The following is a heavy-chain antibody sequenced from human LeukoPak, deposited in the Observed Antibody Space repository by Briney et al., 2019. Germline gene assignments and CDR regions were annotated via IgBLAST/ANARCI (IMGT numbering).Heavy chain of an antibody. D-gene: IGHD1-26*01. J-gene: IGHJ4*02. CDR2: ISRYNGDT. V-gene: IGHV1-18*01. CDR3: MRDPTNTSGRYAYFDF. Sequence: ASVKVTCKASGYTFTHHGISWVRLAPAQGHARSRRISRYNGDTKNGQKYQGRVTMSKDTATTTAYMELTGLTSADTAVYYCMRDPTNTSGRYAYFDFWGQGTLVTVSS. CDR1: GYTFTHHG.